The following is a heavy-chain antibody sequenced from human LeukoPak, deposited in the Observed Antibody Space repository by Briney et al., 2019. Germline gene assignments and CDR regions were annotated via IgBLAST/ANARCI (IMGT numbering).Heavy chain of an antibody. CDR3: ARGGGWYDY. D-gene: IGHD6-19*01. V-gene: IGHV3-30*12. CDR2: IQYDGSNK. Sequence: GGSLRLSCAASGLSFSSYGMHWVRQAPGKGLEWVAFIQYDGSNKFYADSVKGRFTISRDNAKNSLYLQMNSLRAEDTAVYYCARGGGWYDYWGQGTLVTVSS. CDR1: GLSFSSYG. J-gene: IGHJ4*02.